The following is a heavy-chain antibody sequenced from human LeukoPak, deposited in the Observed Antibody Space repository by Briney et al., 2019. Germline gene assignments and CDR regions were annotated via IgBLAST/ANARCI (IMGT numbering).Heavy chain of an antibody. CDR2: ISSSSSYI. D-gene: IGHD4-23*01. V-gene: IGHV3-21*01. CDR3: ARDGDTVLTRGYYYYMDV. J-gene: IGHJ6*03. Sequence: PGGSLRLSCAASGFTFSSYGMSWVRQAPGKGLEWVSSISSSSSYIYYADSVKGRFTISRDNAKNSLYLQMNSLRAEDTAVYYCARDGDTVLTRGYYYYMDVWGKGTTVTVSS. CDR1: GFTFSSYG.